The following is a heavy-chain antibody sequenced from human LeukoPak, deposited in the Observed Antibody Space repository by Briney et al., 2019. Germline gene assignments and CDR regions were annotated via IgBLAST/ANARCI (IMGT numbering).Heavy chain of an antibody. CDR2: ISDNGGRT. CDR1: GFTFSSYG. CDR3: ATDREGDPSAYYLV. Sequence: GGSLRLSCAASGFTFSSYGMHWVRQAPGKGLEWVSTISDNGGRTYYADSVKGRFTISRDNSKNTLFLQMNSLRAEDSAVYYCATDREGDPSAYYLVGGQGTLIAVSS. D-gene: IGHD3-22*01. J-gene: IGHJ4*02. V-gene: IGHV3-23*01.